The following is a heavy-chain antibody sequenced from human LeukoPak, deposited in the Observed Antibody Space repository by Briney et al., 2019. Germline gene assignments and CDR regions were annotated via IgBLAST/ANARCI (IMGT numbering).Heavy chain of an antibody. J-gene: IGHJ2*01. Sequence: GGSLRLSCAASGFTFSSYAMSWVRQAPGKGLEWVSAISGSGGSTYYADSVKGRFTISRDNSKNTLYLQMNSLRAEDTAVYYCAKGAMVRGVIYWYFDLWGRGTLVTVSS. CDR3: AKGAMVRGVIYWYFDL. D-gene: IGHD3-10*01. CDR1: GFTFSSYA. CDR2: ISGSGGST. V-gene: IGHV3-23*01.